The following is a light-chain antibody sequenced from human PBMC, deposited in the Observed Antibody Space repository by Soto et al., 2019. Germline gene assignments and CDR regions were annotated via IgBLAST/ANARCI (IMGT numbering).Light chain of an antibody. V-gene: IGKV3-15*01. CDR1: QSVSSN. CDR2: GAS. CDR3: PQYNNWPPLT. J-gene: IGKJ4*01. Sequence: EIVMTQSPATLSVSLGERATLACRASQSVSSNLAWYQQKPGQAPSLPIYGASTRATGIPARFSGSGSGTEFTLTISRLQSEDLAVYYGPQYNNWPPLTFGGGTKVEIK.